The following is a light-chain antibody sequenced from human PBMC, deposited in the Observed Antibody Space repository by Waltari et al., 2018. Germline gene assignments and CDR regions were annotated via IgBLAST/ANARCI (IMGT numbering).Light chain of an antibody. CDR1: QSVGRY. CDR3: QQRNIWPNT. V-gene: IGKV3-11*01. J-gene: IGKJ2*01. Sequence: EIVLTQSPATRSLSPGDRATLSCRASQSVGRYLAWYQQKPGQAPRRLIYDASSRATCVPARFSGSGSGTEFTLTISSLEPEDFAVFYCQQRNIWPNTFGQGTKLEIK. CDR2: DAS.